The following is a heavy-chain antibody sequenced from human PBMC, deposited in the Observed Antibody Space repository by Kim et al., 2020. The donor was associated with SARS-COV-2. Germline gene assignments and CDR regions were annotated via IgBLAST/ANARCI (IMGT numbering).Heavy chain of an antibody. Sequence: KGRFTISRDDSKNTAYLQMNSLKTEDTAVYYCTSSSYYDILTGYYYGMDVWGQGTTVTVSS. V-gene: IGHV3-73*01. J-gene: IGHJ6*02. CDR3: TSSSYYDILTGYYYGMDV. D-gene: IGHD3-9*01.